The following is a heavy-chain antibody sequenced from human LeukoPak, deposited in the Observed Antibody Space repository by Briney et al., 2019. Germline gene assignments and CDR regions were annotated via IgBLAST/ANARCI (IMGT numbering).Heavy chain of an antibody. CDR1: GGSISSYY. CDR3: ARDGVYYYDSSGYSDAFDI. V-gene: IGHV4-59*01. CDR2: IYYSGST. J-gene: IGHJ3*02. D-gene: IGHD3-22*01. Sequence: SETLSLTCTVSGGSISSYYWSWIRQPPGKGLEWIGYIYYSGSTNYNPSLKSRVTISVDTSKNQFSLKLSSVTAADTAVYYCARDGVYYYDSSGYSDAFDIWGQGTMVTVSS.